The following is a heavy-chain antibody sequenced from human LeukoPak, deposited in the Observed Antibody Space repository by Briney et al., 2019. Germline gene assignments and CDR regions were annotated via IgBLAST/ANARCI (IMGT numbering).Heavy chain of an antibody. J-gene: IGHJ4*02. CDR1: GYTFTGYY. V-gene: IGHV1-46*01. Sequence: ASVKVSCKASGYTFTGYYMHWVRQAPGQGLEWMGIINPSGGSTSYAQKLQGRVTMTTDTSTSTAYMELRSLRSDDTAVYYCARVYYDSSGYYGDYWGQGTLVTVSS. D-gene: IGHD3-22*01. CDR2: INPSGGST. CDR3: ARVYYDSSGYYGDY.